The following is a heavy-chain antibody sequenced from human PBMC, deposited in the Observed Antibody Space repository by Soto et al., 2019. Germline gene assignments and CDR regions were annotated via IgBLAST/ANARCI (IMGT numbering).Heavy chain of an antibody. Sequence: QVQLQQWGAGLLKPSETLSLTCAVYGGSFSGYYWSWIRQPPGKGLEWIGEINHSGSTNYNPSLKSRVPISVDTSKNQFSLKLSSVTAADTAVYYCARLAVAGTKIGWVDYWGQGTLVTVSS. J-gene: IGHJ4*02. CDR3: ARLAVAGTKIGWVDY. D-gene: IGHD6-19*01. CDR1: GGSFSGYY. V-gene: IGHV4-34*01. CDR2: INHSGST.